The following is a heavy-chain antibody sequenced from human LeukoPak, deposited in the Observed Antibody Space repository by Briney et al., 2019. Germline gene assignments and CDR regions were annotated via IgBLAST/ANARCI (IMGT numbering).Heavy chain of an antibody. CDR1: GFTFSIYG. CDR2: ISSTGGST. D-gene: IGHD3-16*01. CDR3: AKGVRGNLDY. J-gene: IGHJ4*02. Sequence: GGSLRLSCAASGFTFSIYGMSWVRQAPGKGLEWVSGISSTGGSTYYADSVKGRLTISRDNSKNTLHLQVNSLRAEDTAEYYCAKGVRGNLDYWGQGTLVTVSS. V-gene: IGHV3-23*01.